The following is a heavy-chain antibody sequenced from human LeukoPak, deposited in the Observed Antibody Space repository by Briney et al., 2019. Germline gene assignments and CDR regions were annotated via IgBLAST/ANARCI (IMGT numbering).Heavy chain of an antibody. CDR1: AFTVSRNY. D-gene: IGHD5-24*01. J-gene: IGHJ4*02. CDR3: TRDQMNY. CDR2: IFSNGDT. V-gene: IGHV3-53*01. Sequence: PGGSLRLSCTASAFTVSRNYMRWVRQAPGKGLEWVSLIFSNGDTHYADSVKGRFTISRDTSKNTVSLQMNSLRVEDTAMYYCTRDQMNYWGQGTLVTVSS.